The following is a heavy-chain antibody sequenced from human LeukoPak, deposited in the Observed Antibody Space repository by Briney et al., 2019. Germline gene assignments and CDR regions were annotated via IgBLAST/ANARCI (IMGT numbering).Heavy chain of an antibody. Sequence: PGGSLRLSCAASGFTFSSYWMSWVRQAPGKGLEWVSVISGSGDSSFYADSVKGRFTISRDNSKTTLFLQMDSLRAEDTAVYYCAKTIHGAVAAPFDYWGQGTLVTVSS. J-gene: IGHJ4*02. CDR3: AKTIHGAVAAPFDY. CDR1: GFTFSSYW. D-gene: IGHD6-19*01. CDR2: ISGSGDSS. V-gene: IGHV3-23*01.